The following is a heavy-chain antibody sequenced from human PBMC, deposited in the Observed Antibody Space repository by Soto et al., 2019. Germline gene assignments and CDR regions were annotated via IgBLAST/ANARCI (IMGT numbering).Heavy chain of an antibody. CDR2: IKHSGST. Sequence: SSETLSLTCAVYGGSFSGYYLGWIRLPPGNGLEWIGEIKHSGSTNYNPSLKSRVTISVDTSKNQFSLNLSSVTAADTAVYYCAGSPYGEYVTFDYWGQGTLVTVSS. CDR3: AGSPYGEYVTFDY. D-gene: IGHD4-17*01. CDR1: GGSFSGYY. V-gene: IGHV4-34*01. J-gene: IGHJ4*02.